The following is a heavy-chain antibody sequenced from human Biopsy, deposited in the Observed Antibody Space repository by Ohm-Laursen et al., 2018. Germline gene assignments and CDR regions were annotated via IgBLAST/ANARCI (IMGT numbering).Heavy chain of an antibody. CDR1: GFTFDDFA. Sequence: SLRLSCAASGFTFDDFAMHWVRQVPGKGLEWVSYINSDASYIYYGVSVRGRFTISRDNAKNSVYLQMNSLRVEDTAVYYCARDDGFYARTSGMDVWGQGTTVTVSS. CDR3: ARDDGFYARTSGMDV. V-gene: IGHV3-21*01. J-gene: IGHJ6*02. CDR2: INSDASYI. D-gene: IGHD2-8*01.